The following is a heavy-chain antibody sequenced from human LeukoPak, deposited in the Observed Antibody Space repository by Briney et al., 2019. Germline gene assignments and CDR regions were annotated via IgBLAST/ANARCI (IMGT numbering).Heavy chain of an antibody. D-gene: IGHD1-26*01. J-gene: IGHJ6*02. CDR2: ISYDGSNK. V-gene: IGHV3-30*04. CDR3: AKDRWELLVGYGMDV. CDR1: GFTFSSYA. Sequence: GGSLRLSCAASGFTFSSYAMYWVRQAPGKGLEWVAVISYDGSNKYYADSVKGRFTISRDNSKNTLYLQMNSLRAEDTAVYYCAKDRWELLVGYGMDVWGQGTTVTVSS.